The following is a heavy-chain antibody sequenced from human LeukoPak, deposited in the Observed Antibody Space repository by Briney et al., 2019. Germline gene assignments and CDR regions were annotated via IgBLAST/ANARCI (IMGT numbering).Heavy chain of an antibody. J-gene: IGHJ4*02. CDR1: GFTFSNYW. CDR2: LVYDARS. Sequence: GGSLRLSCAASGFTFSNYWMSWVRQAPGKGLEWVARLVYDARSDYANSVKGRFSISRDDSKNTLFLDMSNLRVEDTALYYCARDLSAAFDFWGQGVLVTVSS. V-gene: IGHV3-33*08. D-gene: IGHD6-19*01. CDR3: ARDLSAAFDF.